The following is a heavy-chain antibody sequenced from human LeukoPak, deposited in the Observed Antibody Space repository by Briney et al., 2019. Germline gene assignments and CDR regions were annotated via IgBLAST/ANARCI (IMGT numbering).Heavy chain of an antibody. V-gene: IGHV3-7*01. D-gene: IGHD2-2*01. CDR3: ARVNVVPAAIGGYYFDY. CDR2: IEQEGSEK. CDR1: GFTFSSYW. J-gene: IGHJ4*02. Sequence: GGSLRLSCAASGFTFSSYWMSWVRQAPGKGLEWVANIEQEGSEKYYVDSVKGRFTISRDNAKNSLYLQMNSLRAEDTAVYYCARVNVVPAAIGGYYFDYWGQGTLVTVSS.